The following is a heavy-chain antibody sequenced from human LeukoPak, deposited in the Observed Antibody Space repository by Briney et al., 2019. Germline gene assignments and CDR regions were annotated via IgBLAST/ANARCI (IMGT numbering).Heavy chain of an antibody. J-gene: IGHJ3*02. CDR2: LDPEDGET. V-gene: IGHV1-24*01. Sequence: GASVKVSCKVSGYTLTELSMHWVRQAPGKGLEWMGGLDPEDGETIYAQKFQGRVTMTEDTSTDTAYMELSSLRSEDTAVYYCATFSEGSHAAVAGNDAFDIWGQGTMVTVSS. CDR1: GYTLTELS. D-gene: IGHD6-19*01. CDR3: ATFSEGSHAAVAGNDAFDI.